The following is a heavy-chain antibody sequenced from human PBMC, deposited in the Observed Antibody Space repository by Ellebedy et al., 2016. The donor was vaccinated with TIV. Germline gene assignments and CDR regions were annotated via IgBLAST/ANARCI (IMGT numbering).Heavy chain of an antibody. CDR2: INQSGST. Sequence: SETLSLTCAVYGGSFSGYYWSWVRQPPGKGLEWIGEINQSGSTNYNPSLKSRVTISVDTSKNQFSLKLTSMTAADTAVYYCASQTLKYGHYNFDYWGQGTLVTVSS. CDR3: ASQTLKYGHYNFDY. D-gene: IGHD4-17*01. V-gene: IGHV4-34*01. J-gene: IGHJ4*02. CDR1: GGSFSGYY.